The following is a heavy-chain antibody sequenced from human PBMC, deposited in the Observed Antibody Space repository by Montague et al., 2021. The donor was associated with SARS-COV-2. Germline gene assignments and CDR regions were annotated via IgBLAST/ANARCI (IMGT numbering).Heavy chain of an antibody. V-gene: IGHV4-34*12. D-gene: IGHD1-26*01. CDR1: YGSFSNFY. CDR2: IIHSGTT. Sequence: SETLSLTCDVFYGSFSNFYWSWIRQPPGKGLEWIGEIIHSGTTYYNPSLKSRVTISLDTSRNQFSLKVNSVTAADAAVYYCASGDDNGSGYLDVWGNGTTVTVSS. J-gene: IGHJ6*03. CDR3: ASGDDNGSGYLDV.